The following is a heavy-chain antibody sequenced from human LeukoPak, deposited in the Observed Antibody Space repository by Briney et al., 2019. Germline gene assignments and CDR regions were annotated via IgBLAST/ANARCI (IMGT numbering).Heavy chain of an antibody. V-gene: IGHV1-8*01. J-gene: IGHJ4*02. D-gene: IGHD3-3*01. CDR2: MNPNSGNT. CDR3: ARGGGRTRGAIFGVVLPYYFDY. CDR1: GYTFTSYD. Sequence: ASVKVSCKASGYTFTSYDINWVRQATGQGLEWMGWMNPNSGNTGYAQKFQGRVTMNRNTSISTAYMEMSSLRSEDTAVYYCARGGGRTRGAIFGVVLPYYFDYWGQGTLVTVSS.